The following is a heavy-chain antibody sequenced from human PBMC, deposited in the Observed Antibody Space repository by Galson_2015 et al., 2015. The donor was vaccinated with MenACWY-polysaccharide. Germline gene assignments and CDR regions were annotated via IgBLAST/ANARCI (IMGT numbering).Heavy chain of an antibody. CDR3: ARRSQENWYFDL. J-gene: IGHJ2*01. D-gene: IGHD1-26*01. CDR2: IHSSGST. V-gene: IGHV4-4*07. Sequence: LTCTVSGGSITSYYWSWIRRPAGKRLEWIGRIHSSGSTTYNPSLKSRGTMSVDTSKNQFSLNLNSVTAADTAIYYCARRSQENWYFDLWGRGTLVTVSS. CDR1: GGSITSYY.